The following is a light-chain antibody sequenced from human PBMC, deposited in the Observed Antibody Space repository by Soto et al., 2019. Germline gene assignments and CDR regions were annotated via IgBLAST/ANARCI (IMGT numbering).Light chain of an antibody. CDR3: QQYYSYPET. V-gene: IGKV1-8*01. J-gene: IGKJ1*01. CDR2: AAS. Sequence: AIRMTQSPSSFSASTGDRVTITCRASQGISSYLAWYQQKPGKAPKLLIYAASTLQSGVPSRFSGSGSGTDFTLIISCLQSEDFATYYCQQYYSYPETFGQGTKVEIK. CDR1: QGISSY.